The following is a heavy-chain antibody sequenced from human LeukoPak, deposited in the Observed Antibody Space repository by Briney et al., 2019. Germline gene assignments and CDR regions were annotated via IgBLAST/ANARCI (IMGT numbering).Heavy chain of an antibody. CDR3: ARVFERITMVRGATDV. V-gene: IGHV4-34*01. J-gene: IGHJ6*04. CDR1: GGSFSGYY. D-gene: IGHD3-10*01. Sequence: SETLSLTCAVYGGSFSGYYWSWIRQAPGKGLEWIGEINHSGRTNYNPSLKSRVTISVDTSKNQFSLKLSSVTAADTAVYYCARVFERITMVRGATDVWGKGTTVTVSS. CDR2: INHSGRT.